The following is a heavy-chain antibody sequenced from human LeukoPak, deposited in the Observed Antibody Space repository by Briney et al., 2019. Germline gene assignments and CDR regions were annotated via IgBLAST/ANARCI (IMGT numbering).Heavy chain of an antibody. Sequence: ASVRLSCKPSGYTFTGYDINWVRQATGQGLEWMGWMNPDTGDTAYAQTFKGRVTMTRNTSTDTAYMELSGLRSEDSAVYYCTRGSRSGSSRDYWGQGTLVTVSS. D-gene: IGHD1-26*01. CDR3: TRGSRSGSSRDY. CDR1: GYTFTGYD. CDR2: MNPDTGDT. V-gene: IGHV1-8*01. J-gene: IGHJ4*02.